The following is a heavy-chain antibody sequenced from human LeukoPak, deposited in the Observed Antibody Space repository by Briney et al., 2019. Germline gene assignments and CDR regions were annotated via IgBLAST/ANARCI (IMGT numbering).Heavy chain of an antibody. J-gene: IGHJ4*02. V-gene: IGHV1-2*02. CDR3: ARESGWYYDY. CDR2: INPNSGGT. Sequence: ASVTVSFKASGYTFTVYYMHWVRQAPGQGLEWMGWINPNSGGTKYAQKLQGRVTMTRDTSISTAYMELSRLRSDDTAMYYCARESGWYYDYWGQGTLVTVSS. CDR1: GYTFTVYY. D-gene: IGHD6-19*01.